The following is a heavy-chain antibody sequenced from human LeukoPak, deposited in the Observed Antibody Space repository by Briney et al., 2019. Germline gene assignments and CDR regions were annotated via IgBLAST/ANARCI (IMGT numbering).Heavy chain of an antibody. D-gene: IGHD6-13*01. CDR3: ARFDRSAAAFGY. J-gene: IGHJ4*02. CDR2: IRQDGSEK. V-gene: IGHV3-7*01. Sequence: GGSLRLSCAASGFTFSSYWMSWVRQAPGKGLEWVANIRQDGSEKYYVDSAKGRFTISRDNAKNSLYLQMNSLRAEDTAVYYCARFDRSAAAFGYWGQGTLVTVSS. CDR1: GFTFSSYW.